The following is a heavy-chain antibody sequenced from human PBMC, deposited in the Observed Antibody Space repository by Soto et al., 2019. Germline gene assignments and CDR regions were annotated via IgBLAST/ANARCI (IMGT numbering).Heavy chain of an antibody. CDR3: ARDGGSSTPFDY. CDR2: IDSDGRTT. J-gene: IGHJ4*02. Sequence: EVQLVESGGGLVQPGGSLRLSCAASGFTFSSYWMHWVRQAPGKGLVWVSRIDSDGRTTRYADSVKGRFTISRDNAKNMLYLQVNSLRAEDTAVYYCARDGGSSTPFDYWGQGALVTVSS. V-gene: IGHV3-74*01. CDR1: GFTFSSYW. D-gene: IGHD3-16*01.